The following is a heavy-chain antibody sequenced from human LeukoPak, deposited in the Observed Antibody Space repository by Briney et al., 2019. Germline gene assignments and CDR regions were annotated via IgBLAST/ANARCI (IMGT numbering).Heavy chain of an antibody. CDR2: IYYSGST. D-gene: IGHD3-10*01. CDR1: GGSVSSYY. Sequence: SETLSLTCTVSGGSVSSYYWSWIRQPPGKGLEWIGYIYYSGSTNYNPSLKSRVTISVDTSKNQFSLKLNSVTAADTAVYYCARGTAGSGTWYYFDYWGQGTLVTVSS. CDR3: ARGTAGSGTWYYFDY. J-gene: IGHJ4*02. V-gene: IGHV4-59*08.